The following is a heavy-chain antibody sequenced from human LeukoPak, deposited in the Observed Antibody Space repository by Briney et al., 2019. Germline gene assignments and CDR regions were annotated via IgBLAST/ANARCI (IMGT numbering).Heavy chain of an antibody. Sequence: GGSLRLSCAASGFTFSSYGMHWVRQAPGKGLEWVAVISYDGSNKYYADSVKGRFTISRDNSKNTLYLQMNSLRADDTAMYYCARGRQWDYWGQGTLVTVSS. D-gene: IGHD6-19*01. CDR3: ARGRQWDY. J-gene: IGHJ4*02. CDR1: GFTFSSYG. CDR2: ISYDGSNK. V-gene: IGHV3-30*03.